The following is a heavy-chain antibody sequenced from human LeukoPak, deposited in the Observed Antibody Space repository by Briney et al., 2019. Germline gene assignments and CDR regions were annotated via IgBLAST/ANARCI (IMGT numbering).Heavy chain of an antibody. CDR2: ISYDGSNK. Sequence: GGSLRLSCAASGFTFSSYGMHWVRQAPGKGLEWVAVISYDGSNKYYADSVKGRFTISRDNAKNSLYLQMNSLRAEDTAVYYCAREWPYYDSSGYYYGAFDIWGQGTMVTVSS. CDR3: AREWPYYDSSGYYYGAFDI. CDR1: GFTFSSYG. D-gene: IGHD3-22*01. V-gene: IGHV3-30*03. J-gene: IGHJ3*02.